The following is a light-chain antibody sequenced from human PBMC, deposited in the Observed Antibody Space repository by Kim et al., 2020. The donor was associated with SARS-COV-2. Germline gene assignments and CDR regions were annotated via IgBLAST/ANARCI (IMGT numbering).Light chain of an antibody. CDR2: KDT. CDR1: VLAKKY. V-gene: IGLV3-27*01. CDR3: YSAADNTLV. J-gene: IGLJ3*02. Sequence: SYELTQPSSVSVSPGQTARITCSGNVLAKKYARWFQQKPGQAPVLVIYKDTERPSGIPERISGSSSGTTVTLTISGAQVEDEADYYCYSAADNTLVFGGGTQLTVL.